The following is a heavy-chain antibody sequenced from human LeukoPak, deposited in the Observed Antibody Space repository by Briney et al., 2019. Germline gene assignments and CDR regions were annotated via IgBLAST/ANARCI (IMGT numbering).Heavy chain of an antibody. D-gene: IGHD3/OR15-3a*01. V-gene: IGHV3-21*01. CDR2: ISSSSSYI. CDR3: ARDGLGMGIGAFDI. Sequence: GGSLRLSCAASGFTFSSYSMNWVRQAPGKGLEWVSSISSSSSYIYYADSVKGRFTISRDNAKNSLYLQMNSLRAEDTAVYYCARDGLGMGIGAFDIWGQGTMVTVSS. CDR1: GFTFSSYS. J-gene: IGHJ3*02.